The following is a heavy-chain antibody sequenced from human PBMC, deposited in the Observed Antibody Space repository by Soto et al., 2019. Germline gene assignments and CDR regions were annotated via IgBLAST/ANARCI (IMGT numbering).Heavy chain of an antibody. CDR2: INAGNGNT. CDR1: GYTFTSYA. J-gene: IGHJ4*02. Sequence: ASVKVSCKASGYTFTSYAMHWVRQAPGQRLEWMGWINAGNGNTKYSQKFQGRVTITRDTSASTAYMELSSLRSEDTAVYYCARTDKTYGDYDFRYFDYWGQGTLVTVSS. CDR3: ARTDKTYGDYDFRYFDY. D-gene: IGHD4-17*01. V-gene: IGHV1-3*01.